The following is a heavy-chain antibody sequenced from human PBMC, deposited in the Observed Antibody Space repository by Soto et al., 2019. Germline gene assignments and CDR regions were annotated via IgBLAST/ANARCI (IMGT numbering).Heavy chain of an antibody. CDR3: ARISSEYAGELSSGNFDY. J-gene: IGHJ4*02. CDR2: ISSSSSYI. V-gene: IGHV3-21*01. CDR1: GFTFSNYS. D-gene: IGHD3-16*02. Sequence: PGGSLRLSCAASGFTFSNYSMNWVRQAPGKGLEWVSSISSSSSYIYYADSVKGRFTISRDNAKNSLYLQMNSLRAEDTAVYYCARISSEYAGELSSGNFDYWGQGTLVTVSS.